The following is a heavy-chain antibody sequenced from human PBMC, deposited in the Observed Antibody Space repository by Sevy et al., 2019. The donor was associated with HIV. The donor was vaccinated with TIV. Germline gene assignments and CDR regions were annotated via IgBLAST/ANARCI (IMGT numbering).Heavy chain of an antibody. CDR3: ARDLEFYDYGDYGPAFMPDY. CDR1: GFTFSTYG. Sequence: GGSLRLSCAASGFTFSTYGMHWVRQAPGKGLEWVALIWFDGSNTYYADSVKGRFTISRDIAKNTLQLKMNSLRAEDTAGYYCARDLEFYDYGDYGPAFMPDYWGQGTLVTVSS. V-gene: IGHV3-33*01. D-gene: IGHD4-17*01. CDR2: IWFDGSNT. J-gene: IGHJ4*02.